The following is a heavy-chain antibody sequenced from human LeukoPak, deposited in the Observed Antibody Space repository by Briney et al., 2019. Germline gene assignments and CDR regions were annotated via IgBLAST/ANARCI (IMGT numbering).Heavy chain of an antibody. CDR2: IYYSGST. CDR3: ARGVLRYFDWSPLDAFDI. Sequence: PSETLSLTCTVSGGSISSYYWSWIRQPPGKGLEWIGYIYYSGSTNYNPSLKSRVTISVATSKNQFSLTLSSVPAADTAVYYCARGVLRYFDWSPLDAFDIWGQGTMVTVSS. J-gene: IGHJ3*02. CDR1: GGSISSYY. D-gene: IGHD3-9*01. V-gene: IGHV4-59*08.